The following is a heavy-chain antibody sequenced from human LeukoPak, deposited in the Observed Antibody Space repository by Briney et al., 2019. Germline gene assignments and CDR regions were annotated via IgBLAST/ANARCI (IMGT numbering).Heavy chain of an antibody. Sequence: PGGSLRLSCAASGFTFSSYSMNWVRQAPGKGLEWVSSISSSSSYIYYADSVKGRFTISRDNAKNSLYLQMNSLRAEDTAVYYCARDTIVVVPAAILGGVVSGGQFRWFDPWGQGTLVTVSS. CDR3: ARDTIVVVPAAILGGVVSGGQFRWFDP. CDR2: ISSSSSYI. D-gene: IGHD2-2*02. CDR1: GFTFSSYS. J-gene: IGHJ5*02. V-gene: IGHV3-21*01.